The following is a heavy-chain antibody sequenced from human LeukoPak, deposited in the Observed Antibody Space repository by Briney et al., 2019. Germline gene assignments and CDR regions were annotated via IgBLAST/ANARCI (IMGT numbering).Heavy chain of an antibody. V-gene: IGHV4-59*01. J-gene: IGHJ6*02. CDR3: ASGVVGAPYYYYYGMDV. CDR2: IYYSGST. CDR1: SGSISSYY. D-gene: IGHD1-26*01. Sequence: PSETLSLTCTVSSGSISSYYWSWIRQPPGKGLEWIGYIYYSGSTNYNPSLKSRVTISVDTSKNQFSLKLSSVTAADTAVYYCASGVVGAPYYYYYGMDVWGQGTTVTVSS.